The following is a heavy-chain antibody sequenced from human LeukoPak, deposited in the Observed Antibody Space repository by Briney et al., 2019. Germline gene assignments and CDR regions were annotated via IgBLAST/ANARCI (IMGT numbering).Heavy chain of an antibody. CDR2: ISYDGSNK. D-gene: IGHD2-15*01. Sequence: PGGSLRLSCAASGFTFSSYGMHWVRQAPGKWLEWVAVISYDGSNKYYADSVKGRFTISRDNSKNTLYLQMNSLRAEDTAVYYCAKVVVAGLYAFDIWGQGTMVTVSS. CDR3: AKVVVAGLYAFDI. J-gene: IGHJ3*02. V-gene: IGHV3-30*18. CDR1: GFTFSSYG.